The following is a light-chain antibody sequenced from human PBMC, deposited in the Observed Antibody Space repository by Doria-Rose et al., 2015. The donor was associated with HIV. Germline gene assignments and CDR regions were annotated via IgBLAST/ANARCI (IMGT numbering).Light chain of an antibody. CDR3: VLYMGSGIWM. CDR1: SGPVTGAYY. CDR2: NTY. Sequence: QAVVTHEPSSSVSLGGTVTLTCGLTSGPVTGAYYPSWHQQTPGQAPRTLIYNTYSLSSGVSDRFSGSILGNKAALTISGAQADDESDYYCVLYMGSGIWMFGGGTELTVL. J-gene: IGLJ3*02. V-gene: IGLV8-61*01.